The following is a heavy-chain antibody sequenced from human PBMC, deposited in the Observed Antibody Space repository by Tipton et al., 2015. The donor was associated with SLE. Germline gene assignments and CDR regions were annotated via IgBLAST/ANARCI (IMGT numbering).Heavy chain of an antibody. CDR1: GGSFSGYY. Sequence: TLSLTCAVYGGSFSGYYWSWIRQPPGKGLEWIGEINHSGSTNYNPSLKSRVTISVDTSKKQFSLKLRSVTAADTAVYYCARGIAAAFYYWGQGTLVTVSS. V-gene: IGHV4-34*01. D-gene: IGHD6-13*01. J-gene: IGHJ4*02. CDR3: ARGIAAAFYY. CDR2: INHSGST.